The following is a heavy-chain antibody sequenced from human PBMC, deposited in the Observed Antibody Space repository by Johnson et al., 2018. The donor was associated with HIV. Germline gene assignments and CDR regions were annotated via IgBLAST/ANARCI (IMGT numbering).Heavy chain of an antibody. J-gene: IGHJ3*02. CDR3: ARDREYGLAWGWALDI. CDR1: GFTFSYYA. V-gene: IGHV3-30*04. Sequence: QVQLVESGGGLVKPGRSLRLSCAASGFTFSYYAMHWVRQAPGKGLEWMAVISHDGSNRYYADSVKGRFTISRDNSKNTLYLQTNSLRGEDTAVYYCARDREYGLAWGWALDIWGQGTMVTVSS. CDR2: ISHDGSNR. D-gene: IGHD6-19*01.